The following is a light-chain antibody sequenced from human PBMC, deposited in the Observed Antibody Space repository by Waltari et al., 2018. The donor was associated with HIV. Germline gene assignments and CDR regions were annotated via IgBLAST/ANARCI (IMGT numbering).Light chain of an antibody. J-gene: IGKJ1*01. CDR2: AAS. Sequence: DIQMTQSPSSLSASVGDRVTISCRASQNIYNYVNWYQQKPGKAPTFLIFAASRLQTGVPSRFSGSASGTDFTLTITSLKPGDVATYYCQQSYTTPWAFGQGTKVEIK. CDR3: QQSYTTPWA. V-gene: IGKV1-39*01. CDR1: QNIYNY.